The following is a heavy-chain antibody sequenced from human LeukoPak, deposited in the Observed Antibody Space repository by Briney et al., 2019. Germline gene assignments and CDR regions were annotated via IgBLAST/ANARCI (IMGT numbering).Heavy chain of an antibody. D-gene: IGHD6-13*01. CDR3: ARDLAGHDAFDI. J-gene: IGHJ3*02. Sequence: VASVKVSCKASGYTFTGYYVHRMRQAPGQGLEWMGGIIPIFGTANYAQKFQGRVTITADESTSTAYMELSSLRSEDTAVYYCARDLAGHDAFDIWGQGTMVTVSS. CDR1: GYTFTGYY. V-gene: IGHV1-69*13. CDR2: IIPIFGTA.